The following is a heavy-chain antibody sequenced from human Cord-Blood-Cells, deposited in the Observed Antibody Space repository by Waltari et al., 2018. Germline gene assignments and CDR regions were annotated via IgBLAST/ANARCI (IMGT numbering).Heavy chain of an antibody. CDR1: GGSISSSSYY. J-gene: IGHJ4*02. CDR3: AYLAARAYFDY. Sequence: QLQLQESGPGLVKPSETLSLTCTVSGGSISSSSYYWGWIRQPPGKGLEWIGSIYYSGRTYYNPSLKSRVTISVDTSKNQFSLKLSSVTAADTAVYYCAYLAARAYFDYWGQGTLVTVSS. D-gene: IGHD6-6*01. CDR2: IYYSGRT. V-gene: IGHV4-39*01.